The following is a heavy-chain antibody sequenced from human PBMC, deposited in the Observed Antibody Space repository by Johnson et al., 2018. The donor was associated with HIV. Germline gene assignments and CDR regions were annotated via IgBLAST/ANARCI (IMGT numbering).Heavy chain of an antibody. CDR1: GFSFSTYN. Sequence: QVQLVESGGGVVQPGRSLRLSCAASGFSFSTYNMHWVRHAPGRGPEWVAFISYSGSDTYYVASVKGRFTVSRDNSENTLFLQMNSLRDEDTAVYYCAKERTAMVKPFDAWGQGTRVTVSS. CDR2: ISYSGSDT. V-gene: IGHV3-30*18. CDR3: AKERTAMVKPFDA. J-gene: IGHJ3*01. D-gene: IGHD5-18*01.